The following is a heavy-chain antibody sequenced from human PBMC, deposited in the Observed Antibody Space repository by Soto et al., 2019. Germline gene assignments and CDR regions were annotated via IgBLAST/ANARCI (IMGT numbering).Heavy chain of an antibody. D-gene: IGHD3-3*01. J-gene: IGHJ6*03. CDR3: AKGDTFFKGFLEWSQNYMDV. Sequence: GGSLRLSCAASGFTFDDYAMHWVRQAPGKGLEWVSGISWNSGSIGYADSVKGRFTISRDNAKNSLYLQMNSLRAEDTALYYCAKGDTFFKGFLEWSQNYMDVWGKGTTVTVSS. V-gene: IGHV3-9*01. CDR1: GFTFDDYA. CDR2: ISWNSGSI.